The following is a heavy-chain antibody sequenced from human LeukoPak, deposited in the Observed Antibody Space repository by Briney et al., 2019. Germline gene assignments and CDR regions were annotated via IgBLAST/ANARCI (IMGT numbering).Heavy chain of an antibody. CDR3: AKERNAAEAFPQDAFDI. J-gene: IGHJ3*02. V-gene: IGHV3-30*02. CDR1: GFTFSSYG. Sequence: PGGSLRLSCAASGFTFSSYGMHWVRQAPGKGLEWVAFIRYDGSNKYYADSVKGRFTISRDNSKNTLYLQMNSLRAEDTAVYYCAKERNAAEAFPQDAFDIWGQGTMVIVSS. CDR2: IRYDGSNK. D-gene: IGHD6-25*01.